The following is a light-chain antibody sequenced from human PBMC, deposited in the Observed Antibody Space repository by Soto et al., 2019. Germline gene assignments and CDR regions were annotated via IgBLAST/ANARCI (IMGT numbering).Light chain of an antibody. J-gene: IGKJ1*01. CDR2: GAS. V-gene: IGKV3-20*01. CDR3: QQYGSPRT. CDR1: QSISSSY. Sequence: EIVLTQSPGTLSLSPGERATLSCRASQSISSSYLAWYQQKPGQAPRLLVYGASSRGTGIADRFSGSGSGTDSTLTISRLEPEDFAVYYCQQYGSPRTFGQGTKVDIK.